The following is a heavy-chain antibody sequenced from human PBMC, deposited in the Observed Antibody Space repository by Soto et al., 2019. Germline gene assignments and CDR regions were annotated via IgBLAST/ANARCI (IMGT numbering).Heavy chain of an antibody. V-gene: IGHV3-30-3*01. Sequence: SLRLSCAASWLTFSSYAMHWVRQAPGKGLEWVAVISYDGSNKYYADSVKGRFTISRDNSKNTLYLQMNSLRAEDTAVYYCAREGNDFWSGHGRVEAFDIWGQGTMVTGSS. D-gene: IGHD3-3*01. CDR2: ISYDGSNK. CDR3: AREGNDFWSGHGRVEAFDI. J-gene: IGHJ3*02. CDR1: WLTFSSYA.